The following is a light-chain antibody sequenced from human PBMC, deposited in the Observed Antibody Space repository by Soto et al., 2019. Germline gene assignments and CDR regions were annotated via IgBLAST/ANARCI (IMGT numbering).Light chain of an antibody. CDR1: QDISNS. Sequence: DIQMTQSPSSLSASVGDRVTITCRASQDISNSLAWYQQKPGKVPKLVIYAASTLQSGVQSRFSGSESGTDFTLTISILLPEDVATYYCQRYKSAPPLCTFGPGTKVEIQ. V-gene: IGKV1-27*01. J-gene: IGKJ3*01. CDR3: QRYKSAPPLCT. CDR2: AAS.